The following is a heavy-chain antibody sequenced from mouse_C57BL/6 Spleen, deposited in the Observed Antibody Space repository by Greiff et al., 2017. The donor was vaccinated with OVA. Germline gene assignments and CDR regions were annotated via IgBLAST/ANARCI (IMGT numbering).Heavy chain of an antibody. Sequence: QVQLQQSGAELVKPGASVKISCKASGYAFSSYWMNWLKQRPGKGLEWIGQIYPGDGDTNYNGKFKGKATLTADKSSSTAYMQLSSLTSEDSAVYFCANIYYDYHYAMDYWGQGTSVTVSS. CDR2: IYPGDGDT. V-gene: IGHV1-80*01. D-gene: IGHD2-4*01. J-gene: IGHJ4*01. CDR3: ANIYYDYHYAMDY. CDR1: GYAFSSYW.